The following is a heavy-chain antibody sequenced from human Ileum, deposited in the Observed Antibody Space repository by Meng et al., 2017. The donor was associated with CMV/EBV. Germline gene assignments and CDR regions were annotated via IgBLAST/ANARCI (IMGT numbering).Heavy chain of an antibody. V-gene: IGHV3-23*01. CDR3: TKVASDS. Sequence: ALRLSCAASGFTFSSYAMNWVRQAPGKGLEWVSGISSRATYTSYADSVKGRFTISRDDSHNTVFLQMNSLRVEDTAVYYCTKVASDSWGQGTLVTVSS. J-gene: IGHJ5*01. CDR2: ISSRATYT. CDR1: GFTFSSYA.